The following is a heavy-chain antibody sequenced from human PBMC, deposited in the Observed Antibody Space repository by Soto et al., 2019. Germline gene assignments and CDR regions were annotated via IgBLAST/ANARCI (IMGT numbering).Heavy chain of an antibody. CDR1: GGSISSSSYY. J-gene: IGHJ4*02. CDR2: IYYSGST. V-gene: IGHV4-39*01. CDR3: ESHTPAISVSDH. Sequence: QLQLQESGPGLVKPSETLSLTCTVSGGSISSSSYYWGWIRQPPGKGLEWIGSIYYSGSTYYNPSPKSRLXTXVXXSKTQFSMQLSSVTAADTAVKSCESHTPAISVSDHWGQGTLVTVSS. D-gene: IGHD2-15*01.